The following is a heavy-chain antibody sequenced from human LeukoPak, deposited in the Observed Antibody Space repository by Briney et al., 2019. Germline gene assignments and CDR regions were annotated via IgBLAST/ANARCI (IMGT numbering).Heavy chain of an antibody. J-gene: IGHJ4*02. D-gene: IGHD2-2*01. V-gene: IGHV3-30*02. CDR1: GFTFSSYG. CDR3: AKDSRYGHDIDY. Sequence: PGGSLRLSCAASGFTFSSYGMHWVRQAPGKGLEWVAFIRYDGSNKYYADSVKGRFTICRDNSKNTLYLQMNSLIAEDTAVYYCAKDSRYGHDIDYWGQGTLVTVSS. CDR2: IRYDGSNK.